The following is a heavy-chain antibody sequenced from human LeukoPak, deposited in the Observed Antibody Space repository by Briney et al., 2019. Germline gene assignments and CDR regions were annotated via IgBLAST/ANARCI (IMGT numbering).Heavy chain of an antibody. CDR3: ARAMSTFGGVRNYFDS. J-gene: IGHJ4*02. CDR2: VSISSGTI. Sequence: GGSLRLPCAASGFTFSGHNMNWVRQAPGKGLEWIAFVSISSGTIYYADSVNGRFRISRDNAKSSLDLEMNSLRAEDTAVYYCARAMSTFGGVRNYFDSWGQGTLVTVSS. CDR1: GFTFSGHN. V-gene: IGHV3-48*04. D-gene: IGHD3-16*01.